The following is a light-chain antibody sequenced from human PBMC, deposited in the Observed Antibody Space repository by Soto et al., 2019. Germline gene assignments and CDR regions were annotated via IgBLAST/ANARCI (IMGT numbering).Light chain of an antibody. CDR1: QSVSSN. CDR3: QQYNNWPPRLT. CDR2: GAS. V-gene: IGKV3-15*01. J-gene: IGKJ3*01. Sequence: EIVMTQSPATLSVSPGERATLSCRASQSVSSNLAWYQQKPGQAPRLLIYGASTRATGIPARFSGSGSGTEFTLTISSLQSEDCAVYYCQQYNNWPPRLTFGPGTKVDIK.